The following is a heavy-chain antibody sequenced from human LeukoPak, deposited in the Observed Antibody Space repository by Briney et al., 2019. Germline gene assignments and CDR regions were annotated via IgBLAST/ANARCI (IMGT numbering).Heavy chain of an antibody. CDR1: GLTLSDHY. V-gene: IGHV3-30*18. J-gene: IGHJ4*02. CDR3: AKDSIAQGSGSYLDY. CDR2: VSYDGSKK. D-gene: IGHD3-10*01. Sequence: PGGSLRLSCTASGLTLSDHYIDWVRQAPGKGLEGVAIVSYDGSKKDYADSVKGRFSISRDNSKNTLYLQMNSLRAEDTAIYYCAKDSIAQGSGSYLDYWGQGALVTVSS.